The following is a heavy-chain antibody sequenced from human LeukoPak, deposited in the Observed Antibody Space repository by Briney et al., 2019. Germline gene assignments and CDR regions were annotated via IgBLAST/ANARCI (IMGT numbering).Heavy chain of an antibody. CDR3: AKGHDYGDYVFLDY. V-gene: IGHV3-23*01. CDR2: ISGSGGST. Sequence: GGSLRLSCAASGFTFSSYAMSWVRQAPGKGLEWVSAISGSGGSTYYADSVKGRFTISRDNSKNTLYLQMNSLRAEDTAVYYCAKGHDYGDYVFLDYWGQGTLVTVSS. D-gene: IGHD4-17*01. CDR1: GFTFSSYA. J-gene: IGHJ4*02.